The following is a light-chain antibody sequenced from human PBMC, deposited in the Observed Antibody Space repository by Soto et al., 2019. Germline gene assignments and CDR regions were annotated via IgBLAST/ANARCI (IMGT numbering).Light chain of an antibody. V-gene: IGKV3-11*01. CDR3: QQRSNWPPLT. Sequence: EIVMTQSPATLSVSPGGRATLSCRASQSISDTLAWYQQKPGQAPRLLIYAASNRATGIPDRFSGSGSGTDFTLTISSLEPEDFGVYYCQQRSNWPPLTFGGGTKVDIK. CDR1: QSISDT. CDR2: AAS. J-gene: IGKJ4*01.